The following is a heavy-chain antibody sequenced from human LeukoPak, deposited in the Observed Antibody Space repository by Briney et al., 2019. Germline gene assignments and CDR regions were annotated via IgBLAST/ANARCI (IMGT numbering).Heavy chain of an antibody. Sequence: SETLSLTCTVSGGSISSYYWSWIRQPPGKGLEWIGYIYYSGSTNYNPSLKSRVTTSVDTSKNQFSLKLSSVTAADTAVYYCARDSGSNWVFDHWGQGTLVTVSS. D-gene: IGHD4-11*01. V-gene: IGHV4-59*01. J-gene: IGHJ4*02. CDR3: ARDSGSNWVFDH. CDR1: GGSISSYY. CDR2: IYYSGST.